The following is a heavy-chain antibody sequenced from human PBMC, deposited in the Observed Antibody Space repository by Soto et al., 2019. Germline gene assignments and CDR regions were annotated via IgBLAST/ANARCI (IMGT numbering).Heavy chain of an antibody. CDR3: ARAGVGHIDY. D-gene: IGHD3-10*01. CDR2: IYYSGST. V-gene: IGHV4-31*03. Sequence: PSETLSLTCTVSGGSISSGGYYWSWIRQHPGKGLEWIGYIYYSGSTYYNPSLKSRVTISVDKSKNQFSLKLSSVTAADTAVYYCARAGVGHIDYWGQGTLVTVSS. J-gene: IGHJ4*02. CDR1: GGSISSGGYY.